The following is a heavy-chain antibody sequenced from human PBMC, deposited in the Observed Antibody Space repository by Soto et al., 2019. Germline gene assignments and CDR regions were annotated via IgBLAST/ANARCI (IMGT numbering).Heavy chain of an antibody. Sequence: GGSLRLSCLASGFTFSDFAMTWVRHVPGRGLEWVASLDGAGGSTYYAESVRGRFSISRDNSQNTLFLQMKRLTVDDTAIYYCAAPPDEYGSGVSWFTYGMDIWGQGTTVTVSS. CDR1: GFTFSDFA. CDR2: LDGAGGST. D-gene: IGHD3-10*01. V-gene: IGHV3-23*01. CDR3: AAPPDEYGSGVSWFTYGMDI. J-gene: IGHJ6*02.